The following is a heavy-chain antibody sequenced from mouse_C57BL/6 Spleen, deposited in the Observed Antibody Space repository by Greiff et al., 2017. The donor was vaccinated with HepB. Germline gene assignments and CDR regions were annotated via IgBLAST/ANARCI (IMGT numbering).Heavy chain of an antibody. Sequence: QVQLQQPGAELVRPGSSVKLSCKASGYTFTSYWMHWVKQRPIQGLEWIGNIDPSDSETHYNQKFKDKATLTVDKSSSTAYMQLSSLTSEDSAVYYCAREESYWYFDVWGTGTTVTVSS. CDR3: AREESYWYFDV. J-gene: IGHJ1*03. CDR2: IDPSDSET. CDR1: GYTFTSYW. V-gene: IGHV1-52*01.